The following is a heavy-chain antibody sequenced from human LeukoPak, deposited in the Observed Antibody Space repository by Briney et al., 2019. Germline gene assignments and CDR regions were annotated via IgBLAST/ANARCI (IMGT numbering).Heavy chain of an antibody. CDR3: AKDRPPYGDGSLYVY. CDR2: ISGRGGNT. D-gene: IGHD4-17*01. CDR1: GFTFSSYA. Sequence: AGGSLRLSCAASGFTFSSYAMSWVRQAPGKGLEWVSSISGRGGNTYYADSVKGRFTISRDNSKNTLYLQMNSLRAEDTAVYYCAKDRPPYGDGSLYVYWGQGTLVTVSS. V-gene: IGHV3-23*01. J-gene: IGHJ4*02.